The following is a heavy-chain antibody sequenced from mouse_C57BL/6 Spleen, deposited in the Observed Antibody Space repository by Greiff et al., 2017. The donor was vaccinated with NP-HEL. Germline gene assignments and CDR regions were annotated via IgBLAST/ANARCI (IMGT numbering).Heavy chain of an antibody. D-gene: IGHD4-1*02. CDR3: ASDPTGTFYAMDY. J-gene: IGHJ4*01. CDR1: GYSITSGYY. V-gene: IGHV3-6*01. Sequence: EVKLQESGPGLVKPSQSLSLTCSVTGYSITSGYYWNWIRQFPGNKLEWMGYISYDGSNNYNPSLKNRISITRDTSKNQYFLKLNSVTTEDTATYYCASDPTGTFYAMDYWGQGTSVTVSS. CDR2: ISYDGSN.